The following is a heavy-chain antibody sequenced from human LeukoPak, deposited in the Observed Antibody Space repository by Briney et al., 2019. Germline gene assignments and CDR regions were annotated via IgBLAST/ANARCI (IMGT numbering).Heavy chain of an antibody. V-gene: IGHV4-34*01. CDR3: ARGAPVDTAMVRWVHYYYMDV. J-gene: IGHJ6*03. CDR2: INHSGST. Sequence: PSETLSLTCAVDGGSFSGYYWSWLRQPPGKGLEWLGEINHSGSTNYNPSLNSRVTISVDTSKNQFSLKLSPVTAADTAVYYCARGAPVDTAMVRWVHYYYMDVWGKGTTVTVSS. CDR1: GGSFSGYY. D-gene: IGHD5-18*01.